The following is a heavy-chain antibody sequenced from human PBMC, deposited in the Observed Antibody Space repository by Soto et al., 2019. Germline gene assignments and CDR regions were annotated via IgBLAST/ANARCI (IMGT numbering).Heavy chain of an antibody. Sequence: QVQLQESGPGLVKPSQTLSLTCTVSGGSISRGGYYWSWIRQHPGKGLEWIGYIYYRGSTYYNPSLKSRVTISVDTSKNQFSLKLSSVTAADTAVYYCARAKKGIAAAENWFDPWGQGTLVTVSS. J-gene: IGHJ5*02. CDR1: GGSISRGGYY. CDR2: IYYRGST. D-gene: IGHD6-13*01. V-gene: IGHV4-31*03. CDR3: ARAKKGIAAAENWFDP.